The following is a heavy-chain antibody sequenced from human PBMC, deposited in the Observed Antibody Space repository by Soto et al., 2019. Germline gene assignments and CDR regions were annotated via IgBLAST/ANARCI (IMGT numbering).Heavy chain of an antibody. D-gene: IGHD3-22*01. J-gene: IGHJ3*02. V-gene: IGHV1-2*04. CDR1: GYTFTGYY. Sequence: ASVKVSCKASGYTFTGYYMHWVRQAPGQGLEWMGWINPNSGGTNYAQKFQGWVTMTRDTSISTAYMELSRLRSDDTAVYYCAGVCPDNSCCYDAFDIWGQGTMVTVSS. CDR3: AGVCPDNSCCYDAFDI. CDR2: INPNSGGT.